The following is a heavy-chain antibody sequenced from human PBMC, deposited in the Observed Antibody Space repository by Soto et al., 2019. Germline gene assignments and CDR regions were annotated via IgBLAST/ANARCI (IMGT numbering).Heavy chain of an antibody. J-gene: IGHJ6*02. Sequence: ASVKVSCKASGGTFSSYAISWVRQAPGQGLEWMGGIIPIFGTANYAQKFQGRVTITADESTSTAYMELSSLRSEDTAVYYCARDARYSYGMDVWGQGTTVTVSS. CDR2: IIPIFGTA. V-gene: IGHV1-69*13. CDR3: ARDARYSYGMDV. CDR1: GGTFSSYA. D-gene: IGHD4-4*01.